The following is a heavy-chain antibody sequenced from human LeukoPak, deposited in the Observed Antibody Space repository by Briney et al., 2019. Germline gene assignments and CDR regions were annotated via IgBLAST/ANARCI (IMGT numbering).Heavy chain of an antibody. Sequence: ASVKVSCKASGYTFTRYYIHWVRQAPAQGLEWMGTINPPSGTTTYAQKFQGRVTLTRDTATSTVYMELSSLRSEDTAFYYCARESLEMATNAFDIWGQGTMVTVSS. D-gene: IGHD5-24*01. CDR1: GYTFTRYY. CDR2: INPPSGTT. V-gene: IGHV1-46*01. CDR3: ARESLEMATNAFDI. J-gene: IGHJ3*02.